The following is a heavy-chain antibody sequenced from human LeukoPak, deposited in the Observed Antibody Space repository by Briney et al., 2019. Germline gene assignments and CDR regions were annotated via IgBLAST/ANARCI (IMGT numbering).Heavy chain of an antibody. Sequence: GGSLRLSCAASGFTFSSYGMHWVRQAPGKGLEWVAVISYDGSKKYYADSVKGRFTISRDNSKNTLYLQMNSLRAEDTAVYYCARDRASYYYGSGSYYNGQYFDYWGQGTLVTVSS. D-gene: IGHD3-10*01. CDR3: ARDRASYYYGSGSYYNGQYFDY. CDR1: GFTFSSYG. V-gene: IGHV3-30*03. CDR2: ISYDGSKK. J-gene: IGHJ4*02.